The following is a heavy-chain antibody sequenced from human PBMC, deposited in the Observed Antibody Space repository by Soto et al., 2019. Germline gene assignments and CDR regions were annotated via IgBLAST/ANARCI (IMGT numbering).Heavy chain of an antibody. CDR3: ARDDEGRWDYARAFDI. Sequence: GGSLRLSCAASGFTFSSYWMSWVRQAPGKGLEWVANIKQDGSEKYYVDSVKGRFTISRDNAKNSLYLQMNSLRAEDTAVYYCARDDEGRWDYARAFDIWGQGTMVTVSS. CDR2: IKQDGSEK. D-gene: IGHD3-16*01. V-gene: IGHV3-7*01. CDR1: GFTFSSYW. J-gene: IGHJ3*02.